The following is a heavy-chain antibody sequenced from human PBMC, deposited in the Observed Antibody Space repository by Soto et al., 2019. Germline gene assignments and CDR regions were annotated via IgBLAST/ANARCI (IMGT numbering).Heavy chain of an antibody. CDR1: GGTFSSYA. CDR3: ASRRYDSSGYPTPMDV. D-gene: IGHD3-22*01. CDR2: IIPIFGTA. Sequence: SVKVSCKASGGTFSSYAISWVRQAPGQGLEWMGGIIPIFGTANYAQKFQGRVTITADESTSTAYMELSSLRSEDTAVYYCASRRYDSSGYPTPMDVWGQGTTVTVSS. J-gene: IGHJ6*02. V-gene: IGHV1-69*13.